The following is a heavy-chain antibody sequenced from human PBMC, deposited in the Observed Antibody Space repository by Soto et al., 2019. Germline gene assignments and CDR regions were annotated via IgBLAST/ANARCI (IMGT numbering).Heavy chain of an antibody. CDR2: ICWDDAK. CDR3: ARRGIRGGHFDY. V-gene: IGHV2-5*02. Sequence: QITLKESGPTLVKPTQTLTLTCTFSGFSLSISGMCVVWIRQPPGKALEWLALICWDDAKRYSPSLKSRLAISEDTSKNQVVLTMTNMDPVDTATYYCARRGIRGGHFDYWGQGTLVTVSS. D-gene: IGHD3-10*01. CDR1: GFSLSISGMC. J-gene: IGHJ4*02.